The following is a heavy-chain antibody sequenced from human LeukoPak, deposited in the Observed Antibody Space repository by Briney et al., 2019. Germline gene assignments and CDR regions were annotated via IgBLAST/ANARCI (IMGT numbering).Heavy chain of an antibody. CDR2: ISSSGSTI. D-gene: IGHD6-13*01. CDR1: GCTFSDYY. J-gene: IGHJ6*03. Sequence: GGSLRLSCAASGCTFSDYYMSWIRQAPGKGLEWVSYISSSGSTIYYADSVKGRFTISRDNAKNSLYLQMNSLRAEDTAVYYCARVSAAAVYYYYYYMDVWGKGTTVTVSS. CDR3: ARVSAAAVYYYYYYMDV. V-gene: IGHV3-11*01.